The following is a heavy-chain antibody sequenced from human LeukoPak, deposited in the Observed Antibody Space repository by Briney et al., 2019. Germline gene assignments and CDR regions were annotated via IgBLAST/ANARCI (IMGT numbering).Heavy chain of an antibody. CDR3: GGDGRVGATTDGLDF. CDR2: IYTKDSNS. V-gene: IGHV3-30*03. J-gene: IGHJ3*01. D-gene: IGHD1-26*01. Sequence: GTSLRLSCAASGFTFSPSLMHWVRHAPGKGLEWVAVIYTKDSNSDYGDSVKGRFTISSDNSKNTVFLEMNNLRDDDTAVYYCGGDGRVGATTDGLDFWGQGTMVTVSS. CDR1: GFTFSPSL.